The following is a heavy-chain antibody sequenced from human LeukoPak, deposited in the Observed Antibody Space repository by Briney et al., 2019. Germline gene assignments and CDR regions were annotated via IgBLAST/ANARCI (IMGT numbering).Heavy chain of an antibody. CDR2: NNPNSGGT. V-gene: IGHV1-2*02. CDR3: ARGYCSSTSCRSSNHDY. D-gene: IGHD2-2*01. Sequence: ASVKVSCKASGYTFTGYYMHWVRQAPGQGLEWMGWNNPNSGGTNYAQKFQGRVTMTRDTSISTAYMELSRLRSDDTAVYYCARGYCSSTSCRSSNHDYWGQGTLVTVSS. CDR1: GYTFTGYY. J-gene: IGHJ4*02.